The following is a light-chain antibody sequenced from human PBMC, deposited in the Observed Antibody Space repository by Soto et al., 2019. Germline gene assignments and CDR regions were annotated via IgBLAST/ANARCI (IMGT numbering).Light chain of an antibody. J-gene: IGKJ1*01. CDR3: QQYGTAPKT. V-gene: IGKV3-20*01. Sequence: EIVLTQSPATLSLSPGXRATLSCSASQSVGGNFLAWYQKRPGQAPRLLIYGAFARATDIPDRFRGSGSGTEFNLTISRLEPQYFAVYYCQQYGTAPKTFGQGTKVDI. CDR1: QSVGGNF. CDR2: GAF.